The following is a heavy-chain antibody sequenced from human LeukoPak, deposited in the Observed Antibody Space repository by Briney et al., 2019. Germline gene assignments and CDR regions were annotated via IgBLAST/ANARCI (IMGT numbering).Heavy chain of an antibody. D-gene: IGHD7-27*01. J-gene: IGHJ4*02. CDR2: IYSDGTS. CDR3: TKTGGPWD. V-gene: IGHV3-53*01. Sequence: GGSLRLSCAASGFTFSNSFMSWIRQAPGKGLEWVSVIYSDGTSYYADSVKARFSISRDNSKNSLYLQMNSLRVEDTAMYYCTKTGGPWDWGQGTLVTVSS. CDR1: GFTFSNSF.